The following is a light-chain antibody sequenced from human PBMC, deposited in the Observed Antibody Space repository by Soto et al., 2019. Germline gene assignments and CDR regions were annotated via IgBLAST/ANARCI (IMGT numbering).Light chain of an antibody. CDR3: QQHYNTPWT. CDR1: QRISTY. J-gene: IGKJ1*01. CDR2: TAS. Sequence: DIQLTQAPSSLSASVGDRITITCRASQRISTYLNWYQQKPGKDPELVIYTASSLESGVPSRFSGSGSGTDFTLTIRSLQPEDLATYYCQQHYNTPWTFGPGTKVEIK. V-gene: IGKV1-39*01.